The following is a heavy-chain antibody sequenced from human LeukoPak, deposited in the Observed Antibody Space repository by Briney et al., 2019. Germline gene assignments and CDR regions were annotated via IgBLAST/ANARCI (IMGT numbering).Heavy chain of an antibody. Sequence: GGSLRLSCAASGFTFSSYEMNWVRQAPGKGLEWVSYISSSGSTIYYADSVKGRFTISRDNAKNSLYLQMNSLRAEDTAVYYCAKEPWGIVATSYYWGQGTLVTVSS. J-gene: IGHJ4*02. V-gene: IGHV3-48*03. CDR3: AKEPWGIVATSYY. CDR2: ISSSGSTI. D-gene: IGHD5-12*01. CDR1: GFTFSSYE.